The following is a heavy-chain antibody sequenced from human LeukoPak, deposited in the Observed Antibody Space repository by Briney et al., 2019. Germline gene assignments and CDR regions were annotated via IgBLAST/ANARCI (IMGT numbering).Heavy chain of an antibody. J-gene: IGHJ1*01. V-gene: IGHV3-48*03. Sequence: PGGSLRLSYAASGFTFSSYEMNWVRQVPGKGLEWISYISSSGSTIYFADSVKGRFTISRDNAKNSLYLQMNSLRAEDTAVYYCARPSRPYRSSEYFQHWGQGTLVIVSS. CDR3: ARPSRPYRSSEYFQH. D-gene: IGHD6-13*01. CDR2: ISSSGSTI. CDR1: GFTFSSYE.